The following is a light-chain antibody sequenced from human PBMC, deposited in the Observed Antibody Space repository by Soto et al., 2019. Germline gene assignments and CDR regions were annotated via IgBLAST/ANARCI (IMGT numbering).Light chain of an antibody. CDR1: QSIGSW. CDR3: QQYENYWT. CDR2: DAS. Sequence: DIQMTQSPSSLSASVEYRVIITSLASQSIGSWLAWYQHKPGKAPKLLIYDASNLDSGVPSRFSGSGSGTEFSLTISNLQPDDCATYYCQQYENYWTFGQGTKVDIK. J-gene: IGKJ1*01. V-gene: IGKV1-5*01.